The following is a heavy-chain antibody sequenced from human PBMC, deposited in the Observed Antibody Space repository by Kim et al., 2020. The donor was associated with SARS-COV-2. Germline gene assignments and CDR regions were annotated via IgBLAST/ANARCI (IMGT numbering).Heavy chain of an antibody. J-gene: IGHJ6*02. Sequence: GGSLRLSCAVSQLTSDDYYISWVRQAPGKGLEWVSAISADGHNTHYADSVKGRFTISRDKSQHTFYLQMDSLRADDTARYYCAHGTWAVWGQGTTVTVSS. CDR1: QLTSDDYY. CDR2: ISADGHNT. CDR3: AHGTWAV. V-gene: IGHV3-23*01. D-gene: IGHD7-27*01.